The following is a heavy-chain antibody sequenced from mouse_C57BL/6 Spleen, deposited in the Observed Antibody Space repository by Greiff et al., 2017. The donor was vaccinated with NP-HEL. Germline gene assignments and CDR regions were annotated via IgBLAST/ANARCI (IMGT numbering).Heavy chain of an antibody. CDR2: INPYNGGT. CDR3: ARRDYDDEYYFDY. D-gene: IGHD2-4*01. J-gene: IGHJ2*01. V-gene: IGHV1-19*01. Sequence: EVQLQQSGPVLVKPGASVKMSCKASGYTFTDYYMNWVKQSHGKSLEWIGVINPYNGGTSYNQKFKGKATLTVDKSSSTAYMELNSLTSEDSAVYYCARRDYDDEYYFDYWGQGTTLTVSS. CDR1: GYTFTDYY.